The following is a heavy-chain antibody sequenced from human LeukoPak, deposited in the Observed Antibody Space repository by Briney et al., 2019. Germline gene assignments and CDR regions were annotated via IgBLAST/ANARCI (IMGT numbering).Heavy chain of an antibody. D-gene: IGHD1-26*01. V-gene: IGHV3-74*01. CDR2: INSDGSST. CDR1: GFTVSSNF. J-gene: IGHJ4*02. Sequence: GGSLRLSCAVSGFTVSSNFMTWVRQAPGKGLVWVSRINSDGSSTSYADSVKGRFTISRDNAKNTLYLQMNSLRAEDTAVYYCARVGASGYWGQGTLVTVSS. CDR3: ARVGASGY.